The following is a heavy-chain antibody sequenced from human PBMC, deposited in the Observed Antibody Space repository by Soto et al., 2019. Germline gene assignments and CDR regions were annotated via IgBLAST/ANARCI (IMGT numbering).Heavy chain of an antibody. CDR1: GFTFSSYA. D-gene: IGHD3-10*01. J-gene: IGHJ4*02. CDR2: IGGSGGST. CDR3: AKDLVGLWFGELLNTHFDY. Sequence: EVQLLESGGGLVQPGGSLRLSCAASGFTFSSYAMSWVRQAPGKGLEWVSAIGGSGGSTYYADSLKGRFTISRDNAKNTLYLQMKILRAVDTAVYYCAKDLVGLWFGELLNTHFDYWGQGTLVTVSS. V-gene: IGHV3-23*01.